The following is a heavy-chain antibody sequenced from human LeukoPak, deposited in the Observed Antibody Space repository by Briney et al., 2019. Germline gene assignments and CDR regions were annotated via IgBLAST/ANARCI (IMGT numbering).Heavy chain of an antibody. CDR1: GFTFSSYW. J-gene: IGHJ5*01. D-gene: IGHD3-3*01. CDR2: IASDGSST. CDR3: TVLRFLEWAGGWFDS. Sequence: GGSLRLSCAASGFTFSSYWMNWVRQAPGKGLVWVSRIASDGSSTTYADSVKGRFSISRDNAKNTLYLQMNSLRAEDTAVYYCTVLRFLEWAGGWFDSWGQGTLVTVSS. V-gene: IGHV3-74*01.